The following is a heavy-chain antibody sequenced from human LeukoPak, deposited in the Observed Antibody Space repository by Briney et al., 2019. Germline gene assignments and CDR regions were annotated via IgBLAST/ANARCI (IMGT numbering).Heavy chain of an antibody. D-gene: IGHD2-21*02. J-gene: IGHJ4*02. V-gene: IGHV1-69*05. CDR2: IIPIFGTA. CDR3: ARSVDCGGDCYSVGLDY. CDR1: RGTFSSYA. Sequence: SVKVSCKASRGTFSSYAISWVRQAPGQGLEWMGGIIPIFGTANYAQKFQGRVTITTDESTSTAYMELSSLRSENTAVYYCARSVDCGGDCYSVGLDYWGQGTLVTVSS.